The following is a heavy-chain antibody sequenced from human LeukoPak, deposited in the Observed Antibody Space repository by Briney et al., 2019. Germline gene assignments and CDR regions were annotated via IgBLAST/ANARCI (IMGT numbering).Heavy chain of an antibody. J-gene: IGHJ4*02. D-gene: IGHD5-18*01. CDR3: ARAIQLWLPIDY. Sequence: ASVKVSCKASGYTFTSYGISWLRQAPGQGLEWMGWISAYNGNTNYAQKLQGRVTMTTDTSTSTAYMELRSLRSDDAAVYYCARAIQLWLPIDYWGQGTLVTVSS. V-gene: IGHV1-18*01. CDR1: GYTFTSYG. CDR2: ISAYNGNT.